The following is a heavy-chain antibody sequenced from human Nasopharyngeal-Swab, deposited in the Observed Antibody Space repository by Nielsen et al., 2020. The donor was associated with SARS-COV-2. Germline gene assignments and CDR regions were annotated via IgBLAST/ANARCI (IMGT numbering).Heavy chain of an antibody. CDR3: ARGGVGAVGGALDY. D-gene: IGHD1-26*01. V-gene: IGHV1-8*02. J-gene: IGHJ4*02. Sequence: ASVKVSCKASGYTFTSYYMHWVRQATGQGLEWMGWMNPNSGNTGYAQKFQGRVTMTRNTSIRTAYMELSSLRSEDTAVYYCARGGVGAVGGALDYWGQGTQVTVSS. CDR2: MNPNSGNT. CDR1: GYTFTSYY.